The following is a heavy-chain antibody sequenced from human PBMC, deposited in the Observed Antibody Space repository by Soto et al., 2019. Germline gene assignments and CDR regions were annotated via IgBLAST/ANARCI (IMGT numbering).Heavy chain of an antibody. J-gene: IGHJ4*02. CDR2: IDSTSVYT. Sequence: PGGSLRLSCAASGFTLSSYSMHWVRQAPGKGLEWVSSIDSTSVYTFYADSVKGRFTVSRANAQNSLYLQMNSLRAEDTAVYYCAKSLVSATPDSWGQGTLVTVSS. D-gene: IGHD1-26*01. CDR3: AKSLVSATPDS. V-gene: IGHV3-21*01. CDR1: GFTLSSYS.